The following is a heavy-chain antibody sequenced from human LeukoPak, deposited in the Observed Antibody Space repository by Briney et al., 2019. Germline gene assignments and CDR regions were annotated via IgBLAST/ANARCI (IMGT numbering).Heavy chain of an antibody. CDR3: TRDPGRCTSTSCYPDY. J-gene: IGHJ4*02. D-gene: IGHD2-2*01. CDR2: ISSSSSYI. CDR1: GFDFSTYT. Sequence: GGSLRLSCAASGFDFSTYTMNWVRQAPGKGREGVSSISSSSSYIYYADSVKGRFTISRNNANNPMYLQMNSLSAEETAVYYCTRDPGRCTSTSCYPDYWGQGTMVTVSS. V-gene: IGHV3-21*01.